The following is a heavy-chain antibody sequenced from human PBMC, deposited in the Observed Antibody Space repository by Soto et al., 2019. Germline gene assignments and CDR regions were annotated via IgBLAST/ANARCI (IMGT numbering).Heavy chain of an antibody. D-gene: IGHD3-10*02. V-gene: IGHV1-46*01. J-gene: IGHJ6*02. CDR1: GYTFTSYY. Sequence: GASVKASSKASGYTFTSYYMHWVRQAPGQGLEWMGIINPSGGSTSHAQKFQGRVTMTRDTSTSTVYMELSSLRSEDTAVYYCARSSCSCSYYRYVMAFCGQRTTVIGSS. CDR3: ARSSCSCSYYRYVMAF. CDR2: INPSGGST.